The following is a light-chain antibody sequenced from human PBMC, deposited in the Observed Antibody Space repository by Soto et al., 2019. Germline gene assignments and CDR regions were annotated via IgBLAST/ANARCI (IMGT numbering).Light chain of an antibody. CDR3: QQYGSPPQT. CDR2: GAS. CDR1: QSVRSSY. V-gene: IGKV3-20*01. Sequence: IVMTQSPATLSLSPGERATLSCRASQSVRSSYLAWYQQKPGQAPRLLIYGASSRATGIPDRISGSGSGTDFTLTISRLEPEDFAVYYCQQYGSPPQTFGQGTKVDIK. J-gene: IGKJ1*01.